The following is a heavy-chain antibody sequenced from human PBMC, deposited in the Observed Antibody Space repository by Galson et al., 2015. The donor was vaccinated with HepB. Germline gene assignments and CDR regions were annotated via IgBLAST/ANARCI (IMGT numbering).Heavy chain of an antibody. CDR3: ARGGYCSSSTSCYSVYGMDV. Sequence: SLRLSCAASGFTFSSYAMSWVRQAPGKGLEWVSAISGSGGSTYYADSVKGRFTISRDNSKNTLYLQMNSLRAEDTAVYYCARGGYCSSSTSCYSVYGMDVWGQGTTVTVSS. CDR2: ISGSGGST. CDR1: GFTFSSYA. J-gene: IGHJ6*02. D-gene: IGHD2-2*01. V-gene: IGHV3-23*01.